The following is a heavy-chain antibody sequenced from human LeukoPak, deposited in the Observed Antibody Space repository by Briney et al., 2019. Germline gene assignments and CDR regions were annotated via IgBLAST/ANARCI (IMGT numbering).Heavy chain of an antibody. J-gene: IGHJ4*02. CDR3: ARDTLGEGEDANYAVYYFDY. CDR2: IKQDGNEK. V-gene: IGHV3-7*01. CDR1: GFMFNTYW. Sequence: GGSLRLSCAASGFMFNTYWMSWVRQAPGKGLEWVANIKQDGNEKYYADSVKGRFTISRDNGKNSLDLQMNRLRADDTAVYYCARDTLGEGEDANYAVYYFDYWGQGTVVTVSS. D-gene: IGHD4/OR15-4a*01.